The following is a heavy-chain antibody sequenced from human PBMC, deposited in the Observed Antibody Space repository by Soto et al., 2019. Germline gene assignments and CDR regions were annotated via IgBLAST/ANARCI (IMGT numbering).Heavy chain of an antibody. CDR2: ISGSGGRT. V-gene: IGHV3-23*01. CDR3: SGLRRWVGATSDRAFDI. CDR1: GFTFSSYA. Sequence: EAQLLESGGDLVQPGGSLRLSCGASGFTFSSYAMSWVRQAPGKGLEWVSAISGSGGRTYYADSVKGRFTISRDNSKHPVFLQMNSLSAHDTAVYYCSGLRRWVGATSDRAFDIWGQGTMVTVSS. J-gene: IGHJ3*02. D-gene: IGHD1-26*01.